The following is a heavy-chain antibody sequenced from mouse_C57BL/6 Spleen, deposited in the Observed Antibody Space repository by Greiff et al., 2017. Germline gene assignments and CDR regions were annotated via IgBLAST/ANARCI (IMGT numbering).Heavy chain of an antibody. CDR1: GFTFSDYG. CDR3: ARPELGAFDY. V-gene: IGHV5-17*01. CDR2: ISSGSSTI. J-gene: IGHJ2*01. D-gene: IGHD4-1*01. Sequence: EVKLQESGGGLVKPGGSLKLSCAASGFTFSDYGMHWVRQAPEKGLEWVAYISSGSSTIYYADTVKGRFTISRDNAKNTLFLQMTSLRSEDTAMYYCARPELGAFDYWGQGTTLTVSS.